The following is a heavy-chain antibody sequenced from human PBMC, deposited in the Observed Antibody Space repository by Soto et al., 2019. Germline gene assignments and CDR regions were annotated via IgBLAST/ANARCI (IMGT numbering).Heavy chain of an antibody. CDR2: ISYDGSNK. CDR1: GFTFSSYA. D-gene: IGHD3-10*01. CDR3: ARGSLWFGEVPYGMDV. V-gene: IGHV3-30-3*01. J-gene: IGHJ6*02. Sequence: GGSLRLSCAASGFTFSSYAMHWVRQAPGKGLEWVAVISYDGSNKYYADSVKGRFTISRDNSKNTLYLQMNSLRAEDTVVYYCARGSLWFGEVPYGMDVWGQGTTVTVSS.